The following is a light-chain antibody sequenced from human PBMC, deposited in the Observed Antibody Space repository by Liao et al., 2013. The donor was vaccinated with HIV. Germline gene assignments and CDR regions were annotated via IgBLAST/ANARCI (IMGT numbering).Light chain of an antibody. CDR1: NIGSGG. J-gene: IGLJ1*01. CDR3: QVWDSSSDHYV. CDR2: YAS. V-gene: IGLV3-21*04. Sequence: SYELTQPPSVSVAPGKTARITCGGNNIGSGGVHWYQQRPGQAPVLVIYYASDRPSGIPERFSGSNSGSTATLTISRVEXGDEADYYCQVWDSSSDHYVFGIGTEGHRP.